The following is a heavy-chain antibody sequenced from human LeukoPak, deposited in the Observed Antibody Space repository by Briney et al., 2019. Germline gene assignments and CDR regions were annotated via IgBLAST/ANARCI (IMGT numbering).Heavy chain of an antibody. V-gene: IGHV6-1*01. CDR1: GDGVSSNSAA. J-gene: IGHJ4*02. CDR3: ARAMRIAAAGTFYFDY. D-gene: IGHD6-25*01. Sequence: SSQTLSLTCAISGDGVSSNSAAWNWIRQSPSRGLEWLGRTYYRSKWYNDYAVSVKSRITINPDTSKNQFSLQLNSVTPEDTAVYYCARAMRIAAAGTFYFDYWGQGTLVTVSS. CDR2: TYYRSKWYN.